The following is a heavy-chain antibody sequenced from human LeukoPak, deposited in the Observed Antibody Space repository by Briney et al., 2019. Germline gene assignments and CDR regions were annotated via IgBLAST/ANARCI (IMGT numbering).Heavy chain of an antibody. V-gene: IGHV4-39*01. D-gene: IGHD3-10*01. CDR2: IYYSGST. CDR3: ARQLYNVWFGELLPFDY. CDR1: GGSISSSSYY. Sequence: SETLSLTCTVSGGSISSSSYYWGWIRQPPGKGLEWIGSIYYSGSTYYNPSLKSRVTIPVDTSKNQFSLKLSSVTAADTAVYYCARQLYNVWFGELLPFDYWGQGTLVTVSP. J-gene: IGHJ4*02.